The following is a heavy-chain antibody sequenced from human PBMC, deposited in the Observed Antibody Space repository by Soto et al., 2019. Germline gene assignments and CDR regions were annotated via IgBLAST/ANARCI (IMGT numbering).Heavy chain of an antibody. Sequence: EAQLVESGGGLVKPGGSLRLSCAASGFTFSSYNMNWVRQAPGKGLEWVASISSSNSHINYVDSVKGRFTISRDNAENLLNLQMNSLRVEDTAVYYCARVGMASGNQYGSGSYDYWGQGTLVTVSS. V-gene: IGHV3-21*06. CDR3: ARVGMASGNQYGSGSYDY. J-gene: IGHJ4*02. CDR1: GFTFSSYN. CDR2: ISSSNSHI. D-gene: IGHD3-10*01.